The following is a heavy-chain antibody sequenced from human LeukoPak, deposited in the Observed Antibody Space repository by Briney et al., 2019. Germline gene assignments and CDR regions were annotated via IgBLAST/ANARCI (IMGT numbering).Heavy chain of an antibody. D-gene: IGHD3-22*01. CDR3: TRGSIAYYYMDV. Sequence: SETLSLTCTVSGGSISSYYWSWLRQPPGKGLEWIGNIYYSGSTNYNPSLKSRVTISVDTSKNQFSLKLSSVTAADTAVYYCTRGSIAYYYMDVWGKGTTVTISS. J-gene: IGHJ6*03. CDR1: GGSISSYY. CDR2: IYYSGST. V-gene: IGHV4-59*01.